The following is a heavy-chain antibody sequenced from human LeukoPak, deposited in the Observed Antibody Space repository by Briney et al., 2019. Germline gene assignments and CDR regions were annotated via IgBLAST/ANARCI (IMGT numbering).Heavy chain of an antibody. Sequence: ASVKVSCKASGGTFSSYAISWVRQAPGQGLEWMGGIIPIFGTANYAQKFQGRVTITADESTSTAYMELSSLRSEDTAVYYCARVGTENYSSWYYYANWFDPWGQGTLVTVSS. D-gene: IGHD6-13*01. V-gene: IGHV1-69*13. CDR1: GGTFSSYA. CDR2: IIPIFGTA. CDR3: ARVGTENYSSWYYYANWFDP. J-gene: IGHJ5*02.